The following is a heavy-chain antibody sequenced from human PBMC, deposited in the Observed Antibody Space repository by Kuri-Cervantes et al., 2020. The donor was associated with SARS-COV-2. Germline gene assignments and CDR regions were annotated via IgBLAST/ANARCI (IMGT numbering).Heavy chain of an antibody. CDR3: ARGGMVRFLYY. J-gene: IGHJ4*02. CDR1: GGSFSGYY. CDR2: INHSGST. Sequence: SETLSLTCAVYGGSFSGYYWSWIRQPPGKGLERIGEINHSGSTNYNPSLKSRVTISVDTSKNQFSLKLRSVTAADTAVYYCARGGMVRFLYYWGQGTLVTVSS. D-gene: IGHD3-3*01. V-gene: IGHV4-34*01.